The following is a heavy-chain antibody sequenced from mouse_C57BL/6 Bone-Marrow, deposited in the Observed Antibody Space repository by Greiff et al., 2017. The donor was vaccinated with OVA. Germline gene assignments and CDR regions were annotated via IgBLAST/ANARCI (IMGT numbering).Heavy chain of an antibody. V-gene: IGHV1-81*01. CDR1: GYTFTSYG. CDR3: ARERTTVVAYYFDY. CDR2: IYPRSGNT. J-gene: IGHJ2*01. D-gene: IGHD1-1*01. Sequence: VQLQQSGAELARPGASVKLSCKASGYTFTSYGISWVKQRTGQGLEWIGEIYPRSGNTYYNEKFKGKATLTADKSSSTAYMELRSLTSEDSAVYFCARERTTVVAYYFDYWGQGTTLTVSS.